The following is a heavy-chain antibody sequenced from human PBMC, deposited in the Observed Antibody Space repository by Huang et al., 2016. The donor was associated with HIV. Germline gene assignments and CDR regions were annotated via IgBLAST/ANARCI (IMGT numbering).Heavy chain of an antibody. Sequence: QVQLVQSGAEVVKPGSSVKVSCKASGGTLSSHSISWVGQAPGQGLEWMGGIMPFFATANYARIFQGRVTITADEATSTVYLELTSLRSDDTAVYYCARVHGDYEDYFFDYWGQGTLVIVSS. D-gene: IGHD4-17*01. CDR3: ARVHGDYEDYFFDY. V-gene: IGHV1-69*13. CDR1: GGTLSSHS. CDR2: IMPFFATA. J-gene: IGHJ4*02.